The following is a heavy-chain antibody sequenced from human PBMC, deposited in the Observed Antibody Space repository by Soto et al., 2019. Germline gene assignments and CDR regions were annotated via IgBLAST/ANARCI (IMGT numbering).Heavy chain of an antibody. CDR2: ISYDGSNK. D-gene: IGHD1-26*01. Sequence: GGSLRLSCAASGFTFSSYGMHWVRQAPGKGLEWVAVISYDGSNKYYADSVKGRFTISRDNSKNTLYLQMNSLRAEDTAVYYCASWRGAAFDYWGQGTLVTAPQ. CDR1: GFTFSSYG. V-gene: IGHV3-30*03. CDR3: ASWRGAAFDY. J-gene: IGHJ4*02.